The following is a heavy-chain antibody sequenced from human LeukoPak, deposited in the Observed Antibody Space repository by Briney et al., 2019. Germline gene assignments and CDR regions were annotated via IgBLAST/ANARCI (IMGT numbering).Heavy chain of an antibody. CDR1: GFTFQSYA. CDR2: ISGSGDST. D-gene: IGHD2-2*01. V-gene: IGHV3-23*01. J-gene: IGHJ5*02. Sequence: GGSLRFSCPASGFTFQSYALSWVRQAQGKGLEWVSAISGSGDSTHYADSVKGRFTISRDNSKNTVYLQMNSLRAEDTAIYYCARDRLIQLLTNWFDPWGQGTLVTVSS. CDR3: ARDRLIQLLTNWFDP.